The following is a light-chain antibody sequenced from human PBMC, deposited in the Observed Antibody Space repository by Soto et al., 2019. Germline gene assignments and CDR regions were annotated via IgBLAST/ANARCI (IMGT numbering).Light chain of an antibody. J-gene: IGKJ4*01. CDR1: QSISSN. CDR3: QQYNNWPPVT. CDR2: GAS. Sequence: IVMTQSPATLSVSPGERATLSCKASQSISSNVAWYQQKPGQAPRLLIYGASTRATGIPARFSGSGSGTDCTLTISSLQSEDFAVYFCQQYNNWPPVTFGGGTKVEIK. V-gene: IGKV3-15*01.